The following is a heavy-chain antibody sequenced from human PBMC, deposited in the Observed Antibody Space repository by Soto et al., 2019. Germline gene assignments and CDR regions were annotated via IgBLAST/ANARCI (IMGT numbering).Heavy chain of an antibody. V-gene: IGHV1-8*01. D-gene: IGHD3-3*01. Sequence: ASVKVSCKASGYTFTSYDINWVRQATGQGLEWMGWMNPNSGNTGYAQKFQGRVTMTRNTSISTAYMELSSLRSEDTAVYYCARRGASGYDFWSGYVSAEYSQHWGQGTLVIVSS. CDR1: GYTFTSYD. CDR2: MNPNSGNT. J-gene: IGHJ1*01. CDR3: ARRGASGYDFWSGYVSAEYSQH.